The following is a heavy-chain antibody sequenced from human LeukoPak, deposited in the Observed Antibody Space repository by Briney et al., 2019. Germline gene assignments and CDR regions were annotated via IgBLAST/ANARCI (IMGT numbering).Heavy chain of an antibody. CDR3: ARHSWAPSYYDSSGYDVADY. CDR2: IYPGDSDA. CDR1: GYSFTTYC. J-gene: IGHJ4*02. Sequence: KLGESLKISCKISGYSFTTYCIGWVRQMPGKGLEWMGIIYPGDSDARYSPSFQGQVTISADKSISTAYLQWSSLKASDTAMYYCARHSWAPSYYDSSGYDVADYWGQGTLVTVSS. V-gene: IGHV5-51*01. D-gene: IGHD3-22*01.